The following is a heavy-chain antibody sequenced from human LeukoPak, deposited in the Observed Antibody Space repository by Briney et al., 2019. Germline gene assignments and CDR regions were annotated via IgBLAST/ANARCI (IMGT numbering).Heavy chain of an antibody. J-gene: IGHJ4*02. CDR2: INSDGSST. D-gene: IGHD6-13*01. Sequence: GGSLRLSCAASGFTFSSYAMRWVRQAPGKGLEWVSRINSDGSSTGYADSVKGRFTISRDNAKNTLYLQMNSLRAEDTAVYYCARDGPGIAWGQGTLVTVSS. V-gene: IGHV3-74*01. CDR3: ARDGPGIA. CDR1: GFTFSSYA.